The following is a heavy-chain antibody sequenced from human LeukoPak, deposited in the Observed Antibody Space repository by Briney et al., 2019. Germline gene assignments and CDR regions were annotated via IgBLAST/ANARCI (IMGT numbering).Heavy chain of an antibody. J-gene: IGHJ4*02. CDR3: ASLSGSYYYY. D-gene: IGHD1-26*01. CDR1: GGSISSSSYY. V-gene: IGHV4-39*01. CDR2: IYYSGST. Sequence: SETLSLTCTVSGGSISSSSYYWGWIRQPPGKGLEWIGSIYYSGSTYYNPSLKSRVTISVDTSKNQFSLKLSSVTAADTAVYYCASLSGSYYYYWGQGTLVTVSS.